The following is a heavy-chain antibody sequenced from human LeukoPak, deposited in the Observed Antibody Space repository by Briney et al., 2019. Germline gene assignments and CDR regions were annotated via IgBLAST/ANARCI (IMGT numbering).Heavy chain of an antibody. V-gene: IGHV3-30*02. Sequence: GGSLRLSCAASGFTFSSYGMHWVRQAPGKGLEWVAFIRYDGSNKYYADSVKGRFTISRDNSKNTLYLQMNSLRAEDTAVYYCARYFSHSSAWSEGGLDQWGQGTLVTVSS. CDR2: IRYDGSNK. D-gene: IGHD6-19*01. J-gene: IGHJ4*02. CDR1: GFTFSSYG. CDR3: ARYFSHSSAWSEGGLDQ.